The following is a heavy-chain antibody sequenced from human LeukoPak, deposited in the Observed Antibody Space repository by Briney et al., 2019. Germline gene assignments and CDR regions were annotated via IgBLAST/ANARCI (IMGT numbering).Heavy chain of an antibody. D-gene: IGHD6-19*01. J-gene: IGHJ4*02. V-gene: IGHV1-18*01. Sequence: ASVKVSCKASGYTFTSYGISWVRQAPGQGLEWMGWISAYNGNTNYAQKLQGRVTMTEDTSTDTAYMELSSLRSEDTAVYYCATSSGSYWGQGTLVTVSS. CDR3: ATSSGSY. CDR2: ISAYNGNT. CDR1: GYTFTSYG.